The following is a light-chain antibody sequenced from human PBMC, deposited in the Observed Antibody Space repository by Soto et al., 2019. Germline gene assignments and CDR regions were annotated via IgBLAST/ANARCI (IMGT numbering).Light chain of an antibody. CDR3: QQYETFSGT. CDR1: QDISNY. V-gene: IGKV1-16*01. CDR2: DAS. J-gene: IGKJ1*01. Sequence: DVQMTQSPSSLSASVGDTITITCQATQDISNYLNWYQQKPGEAPKPLIYDASALPRGVPSRFSGSGSGTKFTLTIASLQPDDFATYYCQQYETFSGTFGPGTKVDIK.